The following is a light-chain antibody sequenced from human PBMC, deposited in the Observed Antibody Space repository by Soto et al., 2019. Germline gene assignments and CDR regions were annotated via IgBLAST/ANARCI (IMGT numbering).Light chain of an antibody. Sequence: EIVMTQSPATLSVSPGEIAALSCRAGQNIHTNLAWYQQKPGQAPRLLIYDASNRATGIPARFSGSGSGTDFTLTISSLEPEDFAVYYCQQRSNWPPITFGQGTRLEIK. CDR1: QNIHTN. CDR2: DAS. CDR3: QQRSNWPPIT. V-gene: IGKV3-11*01. J-gene: IGKJ5*01.